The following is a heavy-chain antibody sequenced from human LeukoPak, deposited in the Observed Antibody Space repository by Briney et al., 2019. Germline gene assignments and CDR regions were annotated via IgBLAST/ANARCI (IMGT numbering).Heavy chain of an antibody. CDR1: GGSFSGYY. J-gene: IGHJ6*03. D-gene: IGHD2-21*01. CDR2: INHSGST. V-gene: IGHV4-34*01. CDR3: ARGRYCGGDCYYYYYYYYMDV. Sequence: PSETLSLTWAVYGGSFSGYYWSWIRQPPGKGLEWIGEINHSGSTNYNPSLKSRVTISVDTSKNQFSLKLSSVTAADTAVYYCARGRYCGGDCYYYYYYYYMDVWGKGTTVTVSS.